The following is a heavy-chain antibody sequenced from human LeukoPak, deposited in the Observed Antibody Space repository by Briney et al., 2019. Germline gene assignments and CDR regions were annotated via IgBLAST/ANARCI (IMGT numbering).Heavy chain of an antibody. Sequence: GGSLRLSCAASGFAFSTNWMHWVRQAPGKGLEWVSSISSSSSYIYYADSVKGRFTISRDNAKNSLYLQMNSLRAEDTAVYYCARRIAVADSDYWGQGTLVTVSS. J-gene: IGHJ4*02. CDR1: GFAFSTNW. CDR3: ARRIAVADSDY. CDR2: ISSSSSYI. D-gene: IGHD6-19*01. V-gene: IGHV3-21*01.